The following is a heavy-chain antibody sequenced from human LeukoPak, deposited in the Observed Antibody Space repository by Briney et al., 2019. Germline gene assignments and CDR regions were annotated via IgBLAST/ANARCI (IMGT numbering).Heavy chain of an antibody. CDR1: GGTFSSYA. J-gene: IGHJ6*02. CDR3: ARDRRPELVALRPPWGYSDYGSNYYYGMDV. CDR2: IIPIFGTA. Sequence: GASVKVSCKASGGTFSSYAISWVRQAPGQGLEWMGGIIPIFGTANYAQKFQGRVTITADESTSTAYMELSSLRSEDTAVYYCARDRRPELVALRPPWGYSDYGSNYYYGMDVWGQGTTVTVSS. V-gene: IGHV1-69*13. D-gene: IGHD4-11*01.